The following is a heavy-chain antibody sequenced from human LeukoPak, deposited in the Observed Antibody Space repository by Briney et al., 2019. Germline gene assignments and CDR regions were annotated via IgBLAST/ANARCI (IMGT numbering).Heavy chain of an antibody. CDR3: AREGTVGATAYFDY. D-gene: IGHD1-26*01. J-gene: IGHJ4*02. Sequence: ASVKVSCKASGYTFTGYYMHWVRQAPGQGLGWMGWINPNSGGTNYAQKFQGRVTMTRDTSISTAYMELSRLRSDDTAVYYCAREGTVGATAYFDYWGQGTLVTVSS. V-gene: IGHV1-2*02. CDR1: GYTFTGYY. CDR2: INPNSGGT.